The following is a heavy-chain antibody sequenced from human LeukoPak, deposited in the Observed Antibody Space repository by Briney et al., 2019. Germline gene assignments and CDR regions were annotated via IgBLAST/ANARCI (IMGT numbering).Heavy chain of an antibody. CDR2: ISYDGRQN. Sequence: GSLRLSCAASGFTVSSNYMSWVRQAPGKGLEWVAVISYDGRQNYYADSVKGRFTISRDNSKNTLYLQMNSLRDEDSAAYYCARVYLERLTAGYFDHWGQGTWVTVSP. CDR1: GFTVSSNY. CDR3: ARVYLERLTAGYFDH. J-gene: IGHJ4*02. V-gene: IGHV3-30*03. D-gene: IGHD2-8*01.